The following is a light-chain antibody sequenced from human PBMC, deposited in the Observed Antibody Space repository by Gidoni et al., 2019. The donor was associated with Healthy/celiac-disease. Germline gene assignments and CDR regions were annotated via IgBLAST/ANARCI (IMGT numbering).Light chain of an antibody. CDR2: AAA. CDR3: QQSYSTPRT. CDR1: QRISSY. Sequence: DIQMTQSPSSLSASVGDRVTITCRASQRISSYLKWYQQKPGKAPKLLIYAAASLQSGVPSRFSGSGSWTDFTLTISCLQPEDFATYYCQQSYSTPRTFGQGTKLEIK. V-gene: IGKV1-39*01. J-gene: IGKJ2*02.